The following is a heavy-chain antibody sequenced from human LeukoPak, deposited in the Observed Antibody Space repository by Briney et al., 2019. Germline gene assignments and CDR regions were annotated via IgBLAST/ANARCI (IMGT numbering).Heavy chain of an antibody. CDR1: GYRFTSYW. V-gene: IGHV5-51*01. CDR2: IYPGDSDT. CDR3: ARAAYYDDNTGPFYFDY. J-gene: IGHJ4*02. Sequence: GESLKISCKGSGYRFTSYWIGWVRQMPGKGLEWMGLIYPGDSDTRYSPSFQGQGQVTMSADKSISTVYLQWSSLKASDTAMYHCARAAYYDDNTGPFYFDYWGQGTLVTVSS. D-gene: IGHD3-22*01.